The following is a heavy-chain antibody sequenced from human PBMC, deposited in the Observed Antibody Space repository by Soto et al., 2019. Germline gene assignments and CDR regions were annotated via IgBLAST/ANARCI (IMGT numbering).Heavy chain of an antibody. D-gene: IGHD6-13*01. J-gene: IGHJ5*02. CDR3: ARSLLTSSWYAGS. CDR2: IYHSGTT. CDR1: GYSISSGYY. Sequence: PSETLSLTCAVPGYSISSGYYWGWFRQSPGKGLEWIGSIYHSGTTYYNPSLKSRVTIPLDTSKNQFSLKLSSVTAADTAVYYCARSLLTSSWYAGSWGQGTQVTVSS. V-gene: IGHV4-38-2*01.